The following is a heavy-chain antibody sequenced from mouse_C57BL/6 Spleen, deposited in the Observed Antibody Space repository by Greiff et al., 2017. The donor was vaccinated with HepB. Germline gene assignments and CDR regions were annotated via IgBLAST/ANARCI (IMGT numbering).Heavy chain of an antibody. V-gene: IGHV5-6*01. Sequence: EVNVVESGGDLVKPGGSLKLSCAASGFTFSSYGMSWVRQTPDKRLEWVATISSGGSYTYYPDSVKGRFTISRDNAKNTLYLQMSSLKSEDTAMYYCARYDDGYYGYYFDYWGQGTTLTVSS. J-gene: IGHJ2*01. CDR1: GFTFSSYG. D-gene: IGHD2-3*01. CDR3: ARYDDGYYGYYFDY. CDR2: ISSGGSYT.